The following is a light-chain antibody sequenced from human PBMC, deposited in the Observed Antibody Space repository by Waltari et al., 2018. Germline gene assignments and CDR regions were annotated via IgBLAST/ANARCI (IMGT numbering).Light chain of an antibody. J-gene: IGLJ2*01. CDR3: GSFISSTTGI. Sequence: QSALTQPDSVSASPGQSITLSCTWTSSDVGGYNYVSWYQQYPGKAPKVIIYDAINRPSGVSNRFSGSKSGNSASLTISGLQAEDEADYYCGSFISSTTGIFGGGTRLTVL. V-gene: IGLV2-14*03. CDR2: DAI. CDR1: SSDVGGYNY.